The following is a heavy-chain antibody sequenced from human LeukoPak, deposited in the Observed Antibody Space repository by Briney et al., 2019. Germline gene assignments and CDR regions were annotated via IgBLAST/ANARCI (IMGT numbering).Heavy chain of an antibody. CDR2: ISAYNGNT. Sequence: GASVKVSCKASGYTFTSYGISWVRQAPGQGLEWMGWISAYNGNTNYAQKLQGRVTMTTDTSTSTAYMGLRSLRSDDTAVYYCARGGRDIVTGYYTDFYYGMDVWGQGTTVTVSS. D-gene: IGHD3-9*01. J-gene: IGHJ6*02. CDR1: GYTFTSYG. CDR3: ARGGRDIVTGYYTDFYYGMDV. V-gene: IGHV1-18*01.